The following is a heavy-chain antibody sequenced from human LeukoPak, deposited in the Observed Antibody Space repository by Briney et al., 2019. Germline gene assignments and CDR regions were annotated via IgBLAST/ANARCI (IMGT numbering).Heavy chain of an antibody. CDR3: AREDYGDYVYYYYMDV. CDR1: GFTFSSYW. J-gene: IGHJ6*03. Sequence: GGSLRLSCAASGFTFSSYWMSWVRQAPGKGLEWVANIKQDGSEKYYVDSVKGRFTISRDNAKNSLYLQMNSLRAEDTAVYYCAREDYGDYVYYYYMDVWGKGTTVTVSS. D-gene: IGHD4-17*01. CDR2: IKQDGSEK. V-gene: IGHV3-7*01.